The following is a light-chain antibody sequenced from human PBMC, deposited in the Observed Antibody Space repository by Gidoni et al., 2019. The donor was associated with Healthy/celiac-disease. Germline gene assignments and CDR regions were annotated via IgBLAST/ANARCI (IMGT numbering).Light chain of an antibody. CDR1: SSDVGSYNL. Sequence: QSALTQPASVSGSPGQSITISCTGTSSDVGSYNLVSWYQQHPGKAPNLMIYEVSKRPSGVSNRFSGSKSGNTASLTISGLQAEDEADYYCCSYAGSSTFFGTGTKVTVL. CDR3: CSYAGSSTF. V-gene: IGLV2-23*02. CDR2: EVS. J-gene: IGLJ1*01.